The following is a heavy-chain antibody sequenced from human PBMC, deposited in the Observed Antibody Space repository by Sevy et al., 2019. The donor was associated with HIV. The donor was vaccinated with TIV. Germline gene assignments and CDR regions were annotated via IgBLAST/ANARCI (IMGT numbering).Heavy chain of an antibody. CDR3: ARVLGASRAAGSHRNWFDP. CDR1: GYTFTSYD. J-gene: IGHJ5*02. CDR2: MNPNSGNT. D-gene: IGHD6-13*01. V-gene: IGHV1-8*01. Sequence: ASVKVSCKASGYTFTSYDINWVRQATGQGLEWMGWMNPNSGNTGYAQKFQGRVTMTRNTSISTAYMELSSLRSEDTAVYYCARVLGASRAAGSHRNWFDPWGQGALVTVSS.